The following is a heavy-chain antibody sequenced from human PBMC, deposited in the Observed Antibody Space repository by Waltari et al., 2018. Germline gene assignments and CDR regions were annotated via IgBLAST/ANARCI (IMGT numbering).Heavy chain of an antibody. CDR3: ARRFDS. V-gene: IGHV3-48*03. CDR1: GFTFSSYG. CDR2: ISGSGTTI. Sequence: EVQLVDSGGGWVQPGGSLRLSCAASGFTFSSYGMNWVLQAPGKGLEWISYISGSGTTIYYADSGKGRFTISRDDAENSLYLQMNSLRAEDTALYYRARRFDSWGQGTRVTVSS. J-gene: IGHJ4*02.